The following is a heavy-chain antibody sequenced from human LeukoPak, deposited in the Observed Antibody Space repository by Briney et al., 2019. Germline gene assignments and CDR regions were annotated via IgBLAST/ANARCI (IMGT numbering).Heavy chain of an antibody. V-gene: IGHV3-23*01. D-gene: IGHD2-15*01. CDR3: AKDIYKRYCSGGSCDY. J-gene: IGHJ4*02. CDR2: ISGSGGST. CDR1: GFTFSSYA. Sequence: GGSLRLSCAASGFTFSSYAMSWVRQAPGKGLEWVSAISGSGGSTYYADSVKGRFTISRDNSKNTLYLQMNSLRAEDTAVYYCAKDIYKRYCSGGSCDYWGQGTLVTVSS.